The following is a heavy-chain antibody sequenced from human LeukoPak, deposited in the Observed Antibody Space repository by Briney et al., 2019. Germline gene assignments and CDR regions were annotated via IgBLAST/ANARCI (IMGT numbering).Heavy chain of an antibody. V-gene: IGHV6-1*01. CDR1: GDSVSSNSAA. J-gene: IGHJ5*02. Sequence: SQTLSLTCAISGDSVSSNSAAWNWIRQSPSRGLEWLGRTYYRSKWYNDYAVSVKSRITINPDTSKNQFSLQLNSVTPEDTAVYHCARGRVRYSSGWYNWFDPWGQGTLVTVSS. CDR2: TYYRSKWYN. D-gene: IGHD6-19*01. CDR3: ARGRVRYSSGWYNWFDP.